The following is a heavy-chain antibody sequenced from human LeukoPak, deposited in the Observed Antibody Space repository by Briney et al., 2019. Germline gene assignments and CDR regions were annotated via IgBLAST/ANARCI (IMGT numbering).Heavy chain of an antibody. Sequence: ASVKVSCKASGYTFTSYGISWVRQAPGQGLVWMGWISAYNGNTNYAQKLQGRVTMTTDTSTSTAYMELRSLRSDDTAVYYCARVSPIAAAVAYYFDYWGQGTLVTVSS. D-gene: IGHD6-13*01. CDR1: GYTFTSYG. J-gene: IGHJ4*02. CDR3: ARVSPIAAAVAYYFDY. CDR2: ISAYNGNT. V-gene: IGHV1-18*01.